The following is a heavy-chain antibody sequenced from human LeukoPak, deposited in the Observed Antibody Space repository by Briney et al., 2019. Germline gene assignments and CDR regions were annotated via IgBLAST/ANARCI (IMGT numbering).Heavy chain of an antibody. CDR2: IYYSGST. J-gene: IGHJ6*03. Sequence: SETLSLTCTVSGGSISSIYWSWIRQPPGKGLEWIGYIYYSGSTNYNPSLKSRVTISVDTSKDQFSLKLSSVTAADTAVYYCARRTSGSYYNYYYYYMDVWGKGTTVTVSS. D-gene: IGHD3-10*01. CDR3: ARRTSGSYYNYYYYYMDV. V-gene: IGHV4-59*01. CDR1: GGSISSIY.